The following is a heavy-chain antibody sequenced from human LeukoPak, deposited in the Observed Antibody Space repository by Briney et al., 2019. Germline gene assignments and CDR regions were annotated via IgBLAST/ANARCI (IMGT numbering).Heavy chain of an antibody. CDR1: GDSVSSNSAA. V-gene: IGHV6-1*01. D-gene: IGHD6-19*01. J-gene: IGHJ4*02. CDR2: TYYRSKWYN. Sequence: SQTLSLTCAISGDSVSSNSAAWNWIRQSPSRRLEWLGRTYYRSKWYNGYAVSVKSRITINPDTSKNQFSLQLNSVTPEDTAVYYCAREPGIAVAGTREFDYWGQGTLVTVSS. CDR3: AREPGIAVAGTREFDY.